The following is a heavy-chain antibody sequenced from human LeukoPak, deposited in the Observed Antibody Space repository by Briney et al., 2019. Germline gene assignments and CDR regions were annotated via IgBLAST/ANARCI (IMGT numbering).Heavy chain of an antibody. CDR2: IYYSGST. Sequence: PSETLSLTCTASGGSISSGGYYWSWIRQHPGKGLEWIGYIYYSGSTYYNPSLKSRVTISVDTSKNQFSLKLSSVTAADTAVYYCAREYYDSSGYFGWFDPWGQGTLVTVSS. V-gene: IGHV4-31*03. D-gene: IGHD3-22*01. CDR1: GGSISSGGYY. J-gene: IGHJ5*02. CDR3: AREYYDSSGYFGWFDP.